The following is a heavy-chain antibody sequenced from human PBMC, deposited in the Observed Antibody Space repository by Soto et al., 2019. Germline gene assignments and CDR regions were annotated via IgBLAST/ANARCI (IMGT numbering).Heavy chain of an antibody. CDR1: GFTFSRFA. D-gene: IGHD3-22*01. V-gene: IGHV3-23*01. CDR2: ISGGGGGT. CDR3: AKDNGYDYYDSTGLDF. J-gene: IGHJ4*02. Sequence: TGGSLRLSCAVSGFTFSRFAMSWVRQAPGKGLEWVSAISGGGGGTYYADSVKGRLSISRDNSKNTVYLQINSLRAEDTAFYYCAKDNGYDYYDSTGLDFWGQGTLVTVSS.